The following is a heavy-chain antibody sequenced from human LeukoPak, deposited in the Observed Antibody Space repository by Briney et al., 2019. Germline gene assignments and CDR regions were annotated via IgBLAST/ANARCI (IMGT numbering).Heavy chain of an antibody. CDR3: AKDVGNYYDSSGYLRTMPFEP. CDR2: ISGSGGST. D-gene: IGHD3-22*01. V-gene: IGHV3-23*01. CDR1: GFTFSSYA. J-gene: IGHJ5*02. Sequence: GGSLRLSRAASGFTFSSYAMTWVRQAPGKGLEWVSSISGSGGSTYYADSVKGRFTISRDNSKNTLYMQMNSLRAEDTAVYYCAKDVGNYYDSSGYLRTMPFEPWGQGTLVTVSS.